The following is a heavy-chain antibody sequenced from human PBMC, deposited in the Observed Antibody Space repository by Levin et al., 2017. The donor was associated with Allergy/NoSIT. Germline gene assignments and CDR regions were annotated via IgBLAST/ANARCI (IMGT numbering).Heavy chain of an antibody. CDR2: IYHSGST. CDR3: ASHGGATTVTHVYYMDG. Sequence: SETLSLTCAVSGGSISSSNWWSWVRQPPGKGLEWIGEIYHSGSTNYNPSLKSRVTISVDKSKNQFSLKLSSVTAADTAVYYCASHGGATTVTHVYYMDGWGKGTTVTVSS. CDR1: GGSISSSNW. D-gene: IGHD4-17*01. V-gene: IGHV4-4*02. J-gene: IGHJ6*03.